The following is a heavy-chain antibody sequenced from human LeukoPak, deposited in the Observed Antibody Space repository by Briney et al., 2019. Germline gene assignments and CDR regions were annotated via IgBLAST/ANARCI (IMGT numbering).Heavy chain of an antibody. V-gene: IGHV3-23*01. CDR2: ISGSGGST. J-gene: IGHJ5*02. Sequence: GGSLRLSCAASGFTFSSYAMSWVCQAPGKGLEWVSAISGSGGSTYYADSVKGRFTISRVNSKNTLYLQMNSLRAEDTAVYYCAKDSLVSVYYYDSSGYYHWGQGTLVTVSS. CDR1: GFTFSSYA. CDR3: AKDSLVSVYYYDSSGYYH. D-gene: IGHD3-22*01.